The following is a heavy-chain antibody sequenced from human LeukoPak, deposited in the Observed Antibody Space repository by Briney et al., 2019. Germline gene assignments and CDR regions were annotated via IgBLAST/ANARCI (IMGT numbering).Heavy chain of an antibody. Sequence: SETLSLTCTVSGGSVSSGSYYWSWLRQTPGTGLEWYGNIYYSGSTNYNPSLKSRVTISVDTSKNQFSLKLSSVTAADTAVYYCARGVAVAGNLDYWGQGTLVTVSS. J-gene: IGHJ4*02. CDR3: ARGVAVAGNLDY. CDR2: IYYSGST. D-gene: IGHD6-19*01. CDR1: GGSVSSGSYY. V-gene: IGHV4-61*01.